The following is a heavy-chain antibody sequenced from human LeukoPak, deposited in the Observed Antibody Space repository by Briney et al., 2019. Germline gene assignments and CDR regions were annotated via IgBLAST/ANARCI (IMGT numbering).Heavy chain of an antibody. D-gene: IGHD3-3*01. CDR2: ISSSGDRI. CDR3: AQDPVTIFGVAVDY. J-gene: IGHJ4*02. Sequence: GGSLRLSCSASGFSFSSYAMSWVRQAPGKGLEWVSTISSSGDRIYYVDSVKGRFTISRDNSKDTLYLQMNSLRVEDTAAYYCAQDPVTIFGVAVDYWGQGSRVIVSS. CDR1: GFSFSSYA. V-gene: IGHV3-23*01.